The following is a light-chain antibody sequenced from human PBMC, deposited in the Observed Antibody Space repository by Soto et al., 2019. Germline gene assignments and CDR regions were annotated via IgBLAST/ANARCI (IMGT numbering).Light chain of an antibody. V-gene: IGKV3-20*01. CDR3: QPYSSLPYT. CDR1: QSISSNY. CDR2: ATS. J-gene: IGKJ2*01. Sequence: EIVWTQSPGTLSFYPGERATLSCRASQSISSNYLARYQQKPGQAQSLLIYATSTRATGIPVRFRGSGSGTDFTLTLRRLEPEDFTVYYCQPYSSLPYTFCQGPKLEIK.